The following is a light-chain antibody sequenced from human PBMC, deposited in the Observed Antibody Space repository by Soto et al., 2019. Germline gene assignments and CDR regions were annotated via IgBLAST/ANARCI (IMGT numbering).Light chain of an antibody. CDR1: SSDVGGYNY. Sequence: QSALTQPPSASGSPGQSVAISCTGTSSDVGGYNYVSWYQHHPGKAPKLIIYEVTKRPSGVPDRFSGSKSGNTASLTVSGLQAEDEADYYCNSYAGTKNVVFGGGTKLTVL. CDR2: EVT. V-gene: IGLV2-8*01. CDR3: NSYAGTKNVV. J-gene: IGLJ2*01.